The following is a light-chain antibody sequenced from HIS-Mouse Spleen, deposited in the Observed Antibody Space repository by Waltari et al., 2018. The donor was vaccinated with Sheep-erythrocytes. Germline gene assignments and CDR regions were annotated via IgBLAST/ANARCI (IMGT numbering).Light chain of an antibody. Sequence: SYELTQPPSVSVSPGQTSSIPCSGDNLGDNYACWYQQKPGHSPVLVIYQDSKRPSGIPERFSGSNSGNTATLTISGTQAMDEADYYCQAWDSSTVVFGGGTKLTVL. V-gene: IGLV3-1*01. CDR3: QAWDSSTVV. CDR1: NLGDNY. J-gene: IGLJ2*01. CDR2: QDS.